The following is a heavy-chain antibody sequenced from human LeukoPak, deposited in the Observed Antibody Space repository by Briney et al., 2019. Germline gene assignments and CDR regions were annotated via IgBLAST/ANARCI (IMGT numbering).Heavy chain of an antibody. CDR2: INPTGGST. CDR1: GYTFPSYF. Sequence: ASVKVSCKASGYTFPSYFMHWVRQAPGQGLEWMGIINPTGGSTTYAQKFQGRVTMTRDTSTSTVYMELSSLRSDDTTVYYCARTAARRFDYWGQGTLVTVSS. CDR3: ARTAARRFDY. J-gene: IGHJ4*02. V-gene: IGHV1-46*01. D-gene: IGHD6-6*01.